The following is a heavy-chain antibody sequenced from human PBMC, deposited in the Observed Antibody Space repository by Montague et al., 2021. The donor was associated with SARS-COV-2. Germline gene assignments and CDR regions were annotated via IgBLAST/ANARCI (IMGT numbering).Heavy chain of an antibody. V-gene: IGHV2-70*11. Sequence: TLSLTCTFSGFSLSTSGMCVSWIRQPPGKALEWLARIDWGDDKYYSTSLKTRLTISKDTSKNQVVLTMTNMDPVDTATYYCARRTYDILTGYDYGMDVWGQGTTVTVSS. CDR1: GFSLSTSGMC. CDR2: IDWGDDK. D-gene: IGHD3-9*01. CDR3: ARRTYDILTGYDYGMDV. J-gene: IGHJ6*02.